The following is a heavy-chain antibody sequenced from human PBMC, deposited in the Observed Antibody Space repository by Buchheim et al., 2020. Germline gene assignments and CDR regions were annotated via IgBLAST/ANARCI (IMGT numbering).Heavy chain of an antibody. V-gene: IGHV3-74*03. CDR3: ARKHSSNWYADY. CDR2: INSDGIST. CDR1: GFTFSEYW. D-gene: IGHD6-13*01. Sequence: EMQLVESGGGLVQPGGSLRLSCAAAGFTFSEYWMNWLRQAPGKGLVWVSRINSDGISTTYADSVRGRFTISRDNAKHTLYLQVISLRAEDTAVYYCARKHSSNWYADYWGQGTL. J-gene: IGHJ4*02.